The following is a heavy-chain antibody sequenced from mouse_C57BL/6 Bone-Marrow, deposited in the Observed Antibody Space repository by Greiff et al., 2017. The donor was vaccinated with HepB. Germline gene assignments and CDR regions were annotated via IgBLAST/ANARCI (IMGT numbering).Heavy chain of an antibody. J-gene: IGHJ4*01. Sequence: EVQGVESGGGLVKPGGSLKLSCAASGFTFSDYGMHWVRQAPEKGLEWVAYISSGSSTIYYADTVKGRFTISRDNAKNTLFLQMTSLRSEDTAMYYCARPYYYYGFYAMDYWGQGTSVTVSS. CDR1: GFTFSDYG. CDR2: ISSGSSTI. V-gene: IGHV5-17*01. D-gene: IGHD1-1*01. CDR3: ARPYYYYGFYAMDY.